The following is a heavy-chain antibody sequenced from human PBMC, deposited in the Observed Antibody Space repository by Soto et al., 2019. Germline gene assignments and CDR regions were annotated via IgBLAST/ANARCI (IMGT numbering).Heavy chain of an antibody. CDR2: LNPNSGDT. CDR1: GYTFSSYD. Sequence: QVQLVQSGAEVKKPGASVKVSCKASGYTFSSYDINWVRQATGQGLEWMGWLNPNSGDTGYAQKFQGRVTLTRNTSIKTAYIELSSLTSDDTAVYYCATSGGGWYLYWGQGTLDTVSS. D-gene: IGHD6-19*01. CDR3: ATSGGGWYLY. J-gene: IGHJ4*02. V-gene: IGHV1-8*01.